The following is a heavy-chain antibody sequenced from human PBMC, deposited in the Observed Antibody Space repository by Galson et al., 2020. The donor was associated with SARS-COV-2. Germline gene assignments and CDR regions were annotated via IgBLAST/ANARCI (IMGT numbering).Heavy chain of an antibody. CDR1: GYRFTSYY. J-gene: IGHJ6*02. CDR2: INTSTGTA. Sequence: ASVKVSCKASGYRFTSYYMYWVRQAPGQGLEYMGSINTSTGTASYAQKFQDRVTMTSDRSITTAYLKLSGLKFDDTAVYYCVRGLSGDWPYYYFCGMDFWVQGTTGTVAS. D-gene: IGHD2-21*02. CDR3: VRGLSGDWPYYYFCGMDF. V-gene: IGHV1-2*02.